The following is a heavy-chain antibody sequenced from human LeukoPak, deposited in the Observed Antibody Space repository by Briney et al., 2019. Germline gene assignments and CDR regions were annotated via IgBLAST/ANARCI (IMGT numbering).Heavy chain of an antibody. J-gene: IGHJ4*02. CDR1: GFTVSSNY. CDR3: AKDQGVNFFDY. D-gene: IGHD2-8*01. CDR2: IYSGSST. Sequence: GGSLRLSCAASGFTVSSNYMSWVRQAPGKGLEWVSVIYSGSSTYYADSVKGRFTISRDNSKSTLYIQMNSLRAEDTAVYYCAKDQGVNFFDYWGQGSLVTVSS. V-gene: IGHV3-53*05.